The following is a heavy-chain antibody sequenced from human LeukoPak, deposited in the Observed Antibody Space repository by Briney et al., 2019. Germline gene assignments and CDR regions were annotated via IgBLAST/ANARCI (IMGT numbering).Heavy chain of an antibody. Sequence: GGSLRLSCAASGFTFSSYAMSWVRQAPGKGLEWVSAISGSGGSTYYADSVKGRFTISRDNSKNTLYLQMNSLRAEDTAVYYCAKHESTVWIVVVPAAMVWDYWGQGTLVTVSS. CDR2: ISGSGGST. D-gene: IGHD2-2*01. J-gene: IGHJ4*02. CDR3: AKHESTVWIVVVPAAMVWDY. CDR1: GFTFSSYA. V-gene: IGHV3-23*01.